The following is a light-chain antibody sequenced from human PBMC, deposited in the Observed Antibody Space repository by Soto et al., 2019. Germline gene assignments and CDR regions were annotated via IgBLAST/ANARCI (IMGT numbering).Light chain of an antibody. J-gene: IGKJ5*01. CDR3: QQSSSSPPIT. CDR2: AAS. Sequence: DVQMTQSPSSVSASVGDRVTITCRASQDIRSWLTWYQQKPGQAPKLLIYAASSLRDGVSSRFSGSGYGTEFTLTINNLQPEDFATYYCQQSSSSPPITFGQGTRLDI. CDR1: QDIRSW. V-gene: IGKV1-12*01.